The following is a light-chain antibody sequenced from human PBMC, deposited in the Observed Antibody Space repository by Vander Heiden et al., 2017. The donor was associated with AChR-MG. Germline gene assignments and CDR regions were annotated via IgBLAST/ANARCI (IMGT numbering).Light chain of an antibody. CDR1: TSNIGAGYD. V-gene: IGLV1-40*01. CDR3: QSYDSSLTEWV. CDR2: GNT. J-gene: IGLJ3*02. Sequence: QSVLTQPPSVSGAPGPGVTISCAGSTSNIGAGYDVHWYQQPPGTAPKLLISGNTNRPSGVPDRFSGSKSGTSASLAITGLQAEDEADYYCQSYDSSLTEWVFGGGTKVTVL.